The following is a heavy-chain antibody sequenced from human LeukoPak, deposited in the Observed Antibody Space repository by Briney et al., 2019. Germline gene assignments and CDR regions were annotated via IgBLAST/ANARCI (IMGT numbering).Heavy chain of an antibody. J-gene: IGHJ6*02. CDR2: MNPNSGNT. CDR1: GYTFTSYD. D-gene: IGHD2-2*01. V-gene: IGHV1-8*01. Sequence: ASVKVSCKASGYTFTSYDINWVRQATGQGLEWMGWMNPNSGNTGYAQKFQGRVTMTRNTSISTAYMELSRLRSEDTAVYYCAREVSSTRKYYYYGMDVWGQGTTVTVSS. CDR3: AREVSSTRKYYYYGMDV.